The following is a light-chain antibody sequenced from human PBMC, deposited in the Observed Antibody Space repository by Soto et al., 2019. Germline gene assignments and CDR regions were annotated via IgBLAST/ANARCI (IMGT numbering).Light chain of an antibody. CDR3: QQSYSRT. CDR1: QSISNY. CDR2: AAS. J-gene: IGKJ1*01. V-gene: IGKV1-39*01. Sequence: DIQLTHSPSSLSASVGDRVSISCRASQSISNYLNWYQQKPGKAPKVLIFAASRLQSGVPSRFSGSGSGTDFTLTISSLQPEDFATYYCQQSYSRTFGQGTKVDNK.